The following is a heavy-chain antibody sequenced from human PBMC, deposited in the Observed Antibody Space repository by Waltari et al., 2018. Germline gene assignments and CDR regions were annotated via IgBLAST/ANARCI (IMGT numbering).Heavy chain of an antibody. CDR2: ISGSSSTI. CDR3: ATAARRRDVGDLS. CDR1: GFTFGSDS. Sequence: EVQLVESGGGLVQPGGSLRLSCGVSGFTFGSDSRNWVRQAPGKGLEWVSYISGSSSTIYYADSVKGRFTISRDNAKNSMHLQMSSQRAEDTAVYYCATAARRRDVGDLSWGQGTLVTVSS. D-gene: IGHD3-16*02. J-gene: IGHJ4*02. V-gene: IGHV3-48*01.